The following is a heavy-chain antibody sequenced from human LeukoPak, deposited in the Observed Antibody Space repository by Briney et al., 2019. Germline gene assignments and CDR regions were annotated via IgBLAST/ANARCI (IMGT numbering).Heavy chain of an antibody. V-gene: IGHV3-66*01. J-gene: IGHJ4*02. CDR1: GFTVSNNY. Sequence: GGSLRLSCAASGFTVSNNYMSWVRQAPGKGLEWVSILYTGGTTYYADSVKGRFTISRDNSKNTLYLEMNSLRAEDTAVYYCARDGDGYNFGSDCWGQGTLVTVSS. CDR3: ARDGDGYNFGSDC. CDR2: LYTGGTT. D-gene: IGHD5-24*01.